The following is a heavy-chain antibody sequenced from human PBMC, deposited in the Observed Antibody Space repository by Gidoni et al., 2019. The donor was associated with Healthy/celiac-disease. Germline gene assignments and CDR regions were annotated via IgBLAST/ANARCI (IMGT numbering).Heavy chain of an antibody. CDR3: ARGGVAATRMPVDY. CDR2: ISSNGGST. J-gene: IGHJ4*02. D-gene: IGHD2-15*01. CDR1: GFTFSSYA. V-gene: IGHV3-64*01. Sequence: EVQLVESGGGLVQPGGSLRLSCAASGFTFSSYAMHWVRQAPGKGLEYVSAISSNGGSTYYANSVKGRFTISRDNSKNTLYLQMGSLRAEYMAVYYCARGGVAATRMPVDYWGQGTLVTVSS.